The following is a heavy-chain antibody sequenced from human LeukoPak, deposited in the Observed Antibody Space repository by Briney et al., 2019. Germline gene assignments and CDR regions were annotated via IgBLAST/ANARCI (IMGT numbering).Heavy chain of an antibody. CDR1: GGSISSGDYY. CDR2: IYYSGST. J-gene: IGHJ4*02. D-gene: IGHD5-12*01. V-gene: IGHV4-30-4*08. Sequence: PSQTLSLTCTVSGGSISSGDYYWSWIRQPPGKGLEWIGYIYYSGSTYYNPSLKSRVTISVDTSKNQFSLKLSSVTAADTAVYYCAREGRGYSGYGHFDYWGQGTLVTVSS. CDR3: AREGRGYSGYGHFDY.